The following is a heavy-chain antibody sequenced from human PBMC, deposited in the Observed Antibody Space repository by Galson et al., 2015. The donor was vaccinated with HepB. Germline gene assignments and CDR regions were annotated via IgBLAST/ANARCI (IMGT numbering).Heavy chain of an antibody. CDR2: IRSKAYGGTT. Sequence: SLRLSCAASGFTFGDYAMSWFRQAPGKGLEWVGFIRSKAYGGTTEYAASVKGRFTISRDDSKSIAYLQMNSLKTEDTAVYYCTREASGPEGYYYYMDVWGKGTTVTVSS. J-gene: IGHJ6*03. CDR1: GFTFGDYA. CDR3: TREASGPEGYYYYMDV. V-gene: IGHV3-49*03.